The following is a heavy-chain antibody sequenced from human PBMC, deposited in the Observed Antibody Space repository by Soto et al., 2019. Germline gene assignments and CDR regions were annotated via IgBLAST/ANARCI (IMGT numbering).Heavy chain of an antibody. J-gene: IGHJ6*02. V-gene: IGHV4-59*01. CDR3: ARDKDGGGMDV. Sequence: QVQLQESGPGLVKPSETLSLTCIVSGGSISSYFWSWIRQPPGKGLEWIGYMYYSGSTNYNPSPKSRVTISIDTSKNQFSLTLSSVTAADTAVYYCARDKDGGGMDVWGQGTTVTVSS. CDR2: MYYSGST. CDR1: GGSISSYF.